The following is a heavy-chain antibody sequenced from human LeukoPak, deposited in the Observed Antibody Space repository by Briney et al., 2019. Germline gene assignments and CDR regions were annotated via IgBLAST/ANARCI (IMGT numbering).Heavy chain of an antibody. Sequence: GGSVKVSCKASGYTLTGYYMHWVRQAPGQGLEWMGWINPNSGGTNYAQKFQGRVTMTRDTSISTAYMELSRLRSDDTAVYYCAREDTMIVVVTKPNAFDIWGQGTMVTVSS. D-gene: IGHD3-22*01. V-gene: IGHV1-2*02. CDR2: INPNSGGT. CDR1: GYTLTGYY. J-gene: IGHJ3*02. CDR3: AREDTMIVVVTKPNAFDI.